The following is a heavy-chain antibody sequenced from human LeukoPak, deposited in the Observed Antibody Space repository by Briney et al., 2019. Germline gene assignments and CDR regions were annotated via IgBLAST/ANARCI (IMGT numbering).Heavy chain of an antibody. V-gene: IGHV3-21*01. CDR1: GFTFSTYS. CDR3: ARDSSTIIDY. Sequence: PGGSLRLSCAASGFTFSTYSMNWVRQAPGKGLEWVSSISSSSSYIYYTDSVKGRFTISRDNAKNSLYLQMNSLRVEDTAVYYCARDSSTIIDYWGQGTLVTVSS. CDR2: ISSSSSYI. D-gene: IGHD2-2*01. J-gene: IGHJ4*02.